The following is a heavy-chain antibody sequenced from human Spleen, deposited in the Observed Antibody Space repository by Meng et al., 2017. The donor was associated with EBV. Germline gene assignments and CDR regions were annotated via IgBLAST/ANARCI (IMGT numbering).Heavy chain of an antibody. D-gene: IGHD3-22*01. J-gene: IGHJ4*02. Sequence: QAPAEESGPGVVKPSETLSLPCIGSGGSISRYDWGWTRPPPGKGLEWIGHIHYRGSTNYDPSLKSRVTISMDTSKNQFSLKLTSVTAADTAVYYCARDRRDDTTGYFYDYWGQGTLVTVSS. CDR1: GGSISRYD. V-gene: IGHV4-59*01. CDR3: ARDRRDDTTGYFYDY. CDR2: IHYRGST.